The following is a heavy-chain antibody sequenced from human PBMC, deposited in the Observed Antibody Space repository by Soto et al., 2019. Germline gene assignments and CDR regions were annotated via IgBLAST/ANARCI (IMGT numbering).Heavy chain of an antibody. CDR1: GFTFSTYA. Sequence: GGSLRLSCATSGFTFSTYAMSWVRQAPGEGLQWVSTISGNGDTIYYADSVQGRFTISRDNSENSLFLQMNSLRAEDTALYYCARKSYYFDFWGPASLVTVSS. CDR2: ISGNGDTI. J-gene: IGHJ4*02. CDR3: ARKSYYFDF. V-gene: IGHV3-23*01.